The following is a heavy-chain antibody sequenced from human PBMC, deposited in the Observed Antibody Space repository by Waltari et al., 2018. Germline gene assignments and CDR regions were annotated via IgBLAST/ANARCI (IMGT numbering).Heavy chain of an antibody. CDR2: VDWNGGRK. V-gene: IGHV3-20*01. CDR3: ARVSRKTTATMVAAFDI. J-gene: IGHJ3*02. D-gene: IGHD4-17*01. Sequence: EVQLVESGGGVVRPGGSLRVSCAASGVSFTNYGLSWVRQVPGKGVEWVSVVDWNGGRKGYADSVEGRFSISRDNAKDSLLLQMNTLRAEDTALYHCARVSRKTTATMVAAFDIWGQGTMVTVSS. CDR1: GVSFTNYG.